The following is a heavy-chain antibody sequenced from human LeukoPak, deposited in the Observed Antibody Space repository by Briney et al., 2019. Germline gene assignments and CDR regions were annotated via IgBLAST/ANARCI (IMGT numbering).Heavy chain of an antibody. V-gene: IGHV3-30*04. CDR1: GFTFSSYA. J-gene: IGHJ6*03. Sequence: PGGSLRLSCAASGFTFSSYAMHWVRQAPGKGLEWVAVISYDGSNKYYADSVKGRFTIPRDNSKNTLYLQVNSLRAEDTAVYYCAKEGPGSMVRESYYYYYYMDVWGKGTTVTISS. CDR3: AKEGPGSMVRESYYYYYYMDV. D-gene: IGHD3-10*01. CDR2: ISYDGSNK.